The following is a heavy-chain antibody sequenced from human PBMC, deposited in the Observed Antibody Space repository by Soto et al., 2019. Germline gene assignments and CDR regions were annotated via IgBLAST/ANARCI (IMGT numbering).Heavy chain of an antibody. CDR3: ARDAGTLAGSYFDF. CDR1: GYTFTDYY. D-gene: IGHD6-19*01. V-gene: IGHV1-2*02. Sequence: QVQLVQSGAEVEKPGASVKVSCKTSGYTFTDYYIHWVRRAPGQGLEWMGWINSNSGDTRSAQSFQDRVTMTRDTSITTAYLELTRLTSDDTAVYYCARDAGTLAGSYFDFWGQGTLITVSA. J-gene: IGHJ4*02. CDR2: INSNSGDT.